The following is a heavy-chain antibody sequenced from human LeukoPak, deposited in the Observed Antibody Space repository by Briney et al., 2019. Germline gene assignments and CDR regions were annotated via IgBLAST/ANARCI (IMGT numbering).Heavy chain of an antibody. Sequence: SETLSLTCAVYGGSFSGYYWSWIRQPPGRGLEWIGEINHSGSTNYNPSLKSRVTISVDTSKNQFSLKLSSVTAADTAVYYCARSTVTSRWFDPWGQGTLVTVSS. J-gene: IGHJ5*02. CDR1: GGSFSGYY. CDR3: ARSTVTSRWFDP. V-gene: IGHV4-34*01. D-gene: IGHD4-17*01. CDR2: INHSGST.